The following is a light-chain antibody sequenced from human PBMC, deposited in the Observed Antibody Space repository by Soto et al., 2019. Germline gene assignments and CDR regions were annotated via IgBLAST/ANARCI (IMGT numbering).Light chain of an antibody. CDR2: DAS. CDR3: QQYSSYST. V-gene: IGKV1-5*01. J-gene: IGKJ1*01. Sequence: DIQMTQSPSNLSASVGDRVTITCRASQSISNWVAWYQQKPGKVPELLIYDASRLQSGVPLRFSGSGSGTEFTLTISSLQPDDFATYYCQQYSSYSTFGQGTKVEI. CDR1: QSISNW.